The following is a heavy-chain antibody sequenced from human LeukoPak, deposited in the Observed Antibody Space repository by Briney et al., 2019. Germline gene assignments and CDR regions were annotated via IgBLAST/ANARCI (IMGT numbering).Heavy chain of an antibody. D-gene: IGHD1-26*01. CDR2: IGGRHTYT. V-gene: IGHV3-23*01. CDR1: GFTFSSYA. J-gene: IGHJ4*02. Sequence: GGSLRLSCAASGFTFSSYAMNWVRQAPGKGLEWVSVIGGRHTYTHYADSVKGRYTISRDNSRNTLYLQVNSLRADDTAVYYCATDPDHIVGASSADYWGQGTLVTVSS. CDR3: ATDPDHIVGASSADY.